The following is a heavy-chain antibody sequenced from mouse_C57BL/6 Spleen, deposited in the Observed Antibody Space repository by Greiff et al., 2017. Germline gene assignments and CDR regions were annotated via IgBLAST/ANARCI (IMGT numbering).Heavy chain of an antibody. CDR3: ARIPSYYGRQALYFCDY. V-gene: IGHV8-8*01. CDR2: IWWDDDK. Sequence: QVQLKESGPGILQPSQTLSLTCSFSGFSLSTFGMGVGWIRQPSGKGLEWLAHIWWDDDKYYNPALKSRLTISKDTSKNQVLLKIANVDTADTATYLCARIPSYYGRQALYFCDYWRKGTTHRVS. D-gene: IGHD1-1*01. J-gene: IGHJ2*01. CDR1: GFSLSTFGMG.